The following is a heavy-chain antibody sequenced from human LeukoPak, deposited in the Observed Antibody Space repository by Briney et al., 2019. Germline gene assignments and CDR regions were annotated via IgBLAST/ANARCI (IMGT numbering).Heavy chain of an antibody. J-gene: IGHJ6*02. CDR2: IIPILGIA. CDR1: GGTFSSYA. V-gene: IGHV1-69*04. D-gene: IGHD1-14*01. CDR3: ARPDGITDYYYYGMDV. Sequence: SVKVSCKASGGTFSSYAISWVRQAPGQGLEWMGRIIPILGIANYAQKFQGRVTITADKSTSTAYMELSSLRSEDTAVYYCARPDGITDYYYYGMDVWGQGTTVTVSS.